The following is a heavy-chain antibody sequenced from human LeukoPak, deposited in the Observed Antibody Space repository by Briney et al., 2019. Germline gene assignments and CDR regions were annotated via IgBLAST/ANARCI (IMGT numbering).Heavy chain of an antibody. CDR2: ISAYNGNT. Sequence: ASVKVSCKASGGTFSSYAISWVRQAPGQGLEWMGWISAYNGNTNYAQKLQGRVTMTTDTSTSTAYMELRSLRSDDTAVYYCARGGDYGDYPDYWGQGTLVTVSS. D-gene: IGHD4-17*01. CDR1: GGTFSSYA. V-gene: IGHV1-18*01. CDR3: ARGGDYGDYPDY. J-gene: IGHJ4*02.